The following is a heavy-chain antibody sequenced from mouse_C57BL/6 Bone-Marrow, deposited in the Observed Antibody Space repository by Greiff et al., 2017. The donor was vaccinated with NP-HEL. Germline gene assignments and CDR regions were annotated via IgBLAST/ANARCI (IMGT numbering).Heavy chain of an antibody. CDR2: IDPNSGGT. CDR3: RAFYYGSSYYAMDY. Sequence: VQLQQSGAELVKPGASVKLSCKASGYTFTSYWMHWVKQRPGRGLEWIGRIDPNSGGTKYNEKFKSKATLTVDKPSSTAYMQLSSLTSEDSAVYYCRAFYYGSSYYAMDYWGQGTSVTVSS. CDR1: GYTFTSYW. J-gene: IGHJ4*01. V-gene: IGHV1-72*01. D-gene: IGHD1-1*01.